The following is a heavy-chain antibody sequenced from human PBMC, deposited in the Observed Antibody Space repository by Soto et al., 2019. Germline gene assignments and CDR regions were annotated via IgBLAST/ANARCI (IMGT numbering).Heavy chain of an antibody. CDR2: IYYSGST. V-gene: IGHV4-59*01. Sequence: SETLSLTCTVSGGSISSYYWSWIRQPPGKGLEWIGHIYYSGSTNYNPSLKSRVTISVDTSKNQFSLKLSSVTAADTAVYYCVRDHCSGGSCFFNWFDPWGQRTPDTVSS. CDR3: VRDHCSGGSCFFNWFDP. J-gene: IGHJ5*01. D-gene: IGHD2-15*01. CDR1: GGSISSYY.